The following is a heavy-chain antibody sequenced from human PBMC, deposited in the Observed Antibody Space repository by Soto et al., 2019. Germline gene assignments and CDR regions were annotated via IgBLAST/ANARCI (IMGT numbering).Heavy chain of an antibody. CDR1: GYTFTLYA. J-gene: IGHJ4*02. D-gene: IGHD3-3*01. V-gene: IGHV1-3*01. CDR2: INAANGNT. Sequence: ASVKVSCKASGYTFTLYAMPWVRQAPGQRLEWMGWINAANGNTKSSQKFQGRVTFTRDTSASTGYMELSTLNSADTAVYYCARDQRRDYDFWSGYSQGFDYWGQGTPVTISS. CDR3: ARDQRRDYDFWSGYSQGFDY.